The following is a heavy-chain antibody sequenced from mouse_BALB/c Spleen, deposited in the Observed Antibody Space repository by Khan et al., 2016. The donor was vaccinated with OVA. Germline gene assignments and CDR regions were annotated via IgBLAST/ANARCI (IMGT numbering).Heavy chain of an antibody. CDR3: TRDKNYYVYLAY. D-gene: IGHD1-2*01. CDR1: GYSITSGYY. CDR2: ISYDGSN. Sequence: VQLQQSGPGLVKPSQSLSLTCSVTGYSITSGYYWNWIRQFPGNKLEWMGYISYDGSNNYNPSLKNRISITRDTSENQFFLTLNSVTTEDTATYYCTRDKNYYVYLAYWGQGTLVTVSA. V-gene: IGHV3-6*02. J-gene: IGHJ3*01.